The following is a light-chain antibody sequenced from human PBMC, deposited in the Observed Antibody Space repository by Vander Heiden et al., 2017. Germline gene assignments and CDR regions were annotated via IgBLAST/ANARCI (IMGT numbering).Light chain of an antibody. V-gene: IGKV1-8*01. Sequence: AIRITQSPSSLSASTGDRVTITCRASQGISSYLAWYQQKPGKAPKLLIYAASTLKSGVPSRFSGSGSGTDFTLTISCLQSEDFATYYCQHEDSSPVTFGQGTKVEIK. CDR2: AAS. CDR1: QGISSY. CDR3: QHEDSSPVT. J-gene: IGKJ2*01.